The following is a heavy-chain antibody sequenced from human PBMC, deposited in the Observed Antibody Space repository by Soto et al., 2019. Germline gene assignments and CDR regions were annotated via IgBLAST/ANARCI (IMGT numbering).Heavy chain of an antibody. J-gene: IGHJ4*02. D-gene: IGHD2-21*02. V-gene: IGHV4-4*07. CDR2: VFSSVSA. CDR1: GVSVSSYT. Sequence: SETLSLTCLVSGVSVSSYTWSWVRQPANKGLEWIGRVFSSVSATYSPPLKSRVRISMDTPENRISLKLDSVTAADAGVYYCTRDGMTTGDTWGPGTLVTVSS. CDR3: TRDGMTTGDT.